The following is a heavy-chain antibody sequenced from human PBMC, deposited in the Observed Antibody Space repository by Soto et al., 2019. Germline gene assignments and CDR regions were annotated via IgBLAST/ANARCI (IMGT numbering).Heavy chain of an antibody. V-gene: IGHV3-30-3*01. CDR3: ARERVATISGRLVY. CDR1: GFTFSSYA. D-gene: IGHD5-12*01. J-gene: IGHJ4*02. Sequence: GGSLRLSCAASGFTFSSYAMHWVRQAPGKGLEWVAVISYDGSNKYYADSVKGRFTISRDNSKNTLYLQMNSLRAEDTAVYYCARERVATISGRLVYWGQGTLVTVSS. CDR2: ISYDGSNK.